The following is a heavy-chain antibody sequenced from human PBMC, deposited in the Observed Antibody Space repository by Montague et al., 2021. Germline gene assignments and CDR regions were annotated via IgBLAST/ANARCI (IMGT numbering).Heavy chain of an antibody. V-gene: IGHV3-74*01. J-gene: IGHJ5*02. D-gene: IGHD6-25*01. CDR3: ARSAFAAALDP. CDR2: IRDDGSRT. CDR1: GFTFSNYW. Sequence: FLRLSCAASGFTFSNYWMHWVRQAPGKGLVWVSSIRDDGSRTGYADSVKGRFTISRDNAKNTLYLQMNSLGVDDTAVYYCARSAFAAALDPWGQGTLVTVSS.